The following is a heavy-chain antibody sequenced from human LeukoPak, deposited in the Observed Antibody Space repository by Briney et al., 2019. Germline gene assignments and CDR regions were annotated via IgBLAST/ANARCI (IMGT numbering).Heavy chain of an antibody. CDR1: GGSFSGYY. J-gene: IGHJ4*02. Sequence: SETLSLTCAVYGGSFSGYYWSWIRQPPGKGLEWIGEINHSGSTNYNPSLKSRVTISVDTSKNQFSLKLSSATAADTAVYYCARGRPVRGSYFDYWGQGTLVTVSS. V-gene: IGHV4-34*01. CDR2: INHSGST. D-gene: IGHD3-10*02. CDR3: ARGRPVRGSYFDY.